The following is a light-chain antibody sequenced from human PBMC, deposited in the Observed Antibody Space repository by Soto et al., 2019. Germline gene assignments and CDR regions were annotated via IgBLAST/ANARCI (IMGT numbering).Light chain of an antibody. J-gene: IGKJ5*01. CDR1: QSVSSSY. Sequence: EIVLKQSRGSLSVSAGARATVSGRASQSVSSSYLAWYQQKPGQAPRLLIYGASRRATGIPDRFSGRGSGTDFTLTISRLEPEDFAVYYCQQYRSSPPSSTFGQGTQLEIK. CDR3: QQYRSSPPSST. CDR2: GAS. V-gene: IGKV3-20*01.